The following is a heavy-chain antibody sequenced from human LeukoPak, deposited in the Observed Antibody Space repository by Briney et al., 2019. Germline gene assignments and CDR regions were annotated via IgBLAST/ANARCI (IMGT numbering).Heavy chain of an antibody. CDR3: ARGRRYYYDSSGYYGGYDY. CDR1: GGSFSGYY. V-gene: IGHV4-34*01. J-gene: IGHJ4*02. D-gene: IGHD3-22*01. CDR2: INHSGST. Sequence: PSETLSLTCAVYGGSFSGYYWSWIRQPPGKGLEWIGEINHSGSTNYNPSLKSRVTISVDTSKNQFSLKLSSVTAADTAVYYCARGRRYYYDSSGYYGGYDYWGQGTLVTVSS.